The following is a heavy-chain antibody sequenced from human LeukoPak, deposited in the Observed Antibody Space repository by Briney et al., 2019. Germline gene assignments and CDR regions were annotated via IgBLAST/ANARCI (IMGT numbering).Heavy chain of an antibody. CDR1: GFTFSSYA. V-gene: IGHV3-23*01. Sequence: SGGSLRLSCAASGFTFSSYAMSWVRQAPGKGLEWVSAISGSGGSTYYADSVKGRFTISRDNSKNTLYLQMNSLRAEDTAVYYCAKDEREWLIWYFDLWGRGTLVTVS. CDR2: ISGSGGST. CDR3: AKDEREWLIWYFDL. J-gene: IGHJ2*01. D-gene: IGHD3-3*01.